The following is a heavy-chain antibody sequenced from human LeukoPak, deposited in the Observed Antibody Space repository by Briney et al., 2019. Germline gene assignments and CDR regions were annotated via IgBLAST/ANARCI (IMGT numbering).Heavy chain of an antibody. CDR2: INEDATTI. J-gene: IGHJ4*02. V-gene: IGHV3-74*01. CDR1: GFALSAYW. D-gene: IGHD3-16*01. CDR3: VRDLILVWTPGDDFDF. Sequence: GGSLRLSCAASGFALSAYWMPWVRQAPGKGLEWVSRINEDATTITYADSVKGRFIISRDNSKKSLYLQMNNLRAEDTAVYYCVRDLILVWTPGDDFDFWGQGTLVIVSS.